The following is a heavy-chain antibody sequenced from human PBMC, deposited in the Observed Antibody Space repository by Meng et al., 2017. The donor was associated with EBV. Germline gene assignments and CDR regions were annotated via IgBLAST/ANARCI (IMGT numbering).Heavy chain of an antibody. CDR2: VHYTGST. CDR3: ARPFPSWQSPRLDPFGA. CDR1: GASISSFCY. Sequence: QLQLRESGPGQVKPSETLSLTGPVPGASISSFCYWGWIRQPPGRGLEWIGSVHYTGSTYYSPSLKSRVTVSVDTSKNQFSLRLTSVTAADTAVYYCARPFPSWQSPRLDPFGAWGQGTLVTVS. V-gene: IGHV4-39*01. D-gene: IGHD6-19*01. J-gene: IGHJ5*02.